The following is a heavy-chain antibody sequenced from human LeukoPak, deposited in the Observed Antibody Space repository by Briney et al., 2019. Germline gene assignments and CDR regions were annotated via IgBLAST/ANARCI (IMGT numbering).Heavy chain of an antibody. CDR3: AREGWYCTTTSCPYYYYGMDV. CDR1: GGSISSSYY. CDR2: IYYSGST. V-gene: IGHV4-61*01. J-gene: IGHJ6*02. Sequence: SETLSLTCAVSGGSISSSYYWSWIRQPPGKGLEWIGYIYYSGSTNYNPSLKSRVTISEDTSKNQFSLKLSFVTAADTAVYYCAREGWYCTTTSCPYYYYGMDVWGQGTTVTVSS. D-gene: IGHD2-2*01.